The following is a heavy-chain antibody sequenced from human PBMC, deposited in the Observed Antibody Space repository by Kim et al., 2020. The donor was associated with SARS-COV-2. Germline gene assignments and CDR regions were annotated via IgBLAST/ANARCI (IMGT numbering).Heavy chain of an antibody. CDR1: GGSFSGYY. CDR3: ARGRLVELRLYYYYMDV. D-gene: IGHD1-7*01. CDR2: INHSGST. J-gene: IGHJ6*03. V-gene: IGHV4-34*01. Sequence: SETLSLTCAVYGGSFSGYYWSWIRQPPGKGLEWIGEINHSGSTNYNPSLKSRVTISVDTSKNQFSLKLSSVTAAHTAVYYCARGRLVELRLYYYYMDVWGKGTTVTVSS.